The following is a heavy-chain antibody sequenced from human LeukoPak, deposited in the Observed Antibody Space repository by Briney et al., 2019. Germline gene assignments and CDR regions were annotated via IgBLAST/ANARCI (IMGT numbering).Heavy chain of an antibody. CDR3: ARRGSGYALTH. V-gene: IGHV4-34*01. CDR2: INHSGST. Sequence: PSETLSLTCAVYGGSFSGYYWSWIRQPPGKGLEWIGEINHSGSTNYNPSLKSRVTIPVDTSKNQFSLKLSSVTAADTAVYYCARRGSGYALTHWGQGTLVTVSS. D-gene: IGHD5-12*01. CDR1: GGSFSGYY. J-gene: IGHJ4*02.